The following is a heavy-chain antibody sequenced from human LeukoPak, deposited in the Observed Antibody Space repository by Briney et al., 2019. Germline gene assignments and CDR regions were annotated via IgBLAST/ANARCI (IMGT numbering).Heavy chain of an antibody. V-gene: IGHV5-51*01. CDR1: GYIFTSYG. CDR2: IYPGDSDT. Sequence: KVSCKASGYIFTSYGISWVRQMPGKGLEWMGIIYPGDSDTRYSPSFQGQVTISADKSISTAYLQWSSLKASDTAMYYCARHGHLNWFDPWGQGTLVTVSS. J-gene: IGHJ5*02. CDR3: ARHGHLNWFDP.